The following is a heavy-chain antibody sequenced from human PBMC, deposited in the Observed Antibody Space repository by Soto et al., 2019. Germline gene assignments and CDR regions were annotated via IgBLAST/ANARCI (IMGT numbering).Heavy chain of an antibody. V-gene: IGHV3-53*02. CDR2: IYSGGST. Sequence: EVQLVETGGGLIQPGGSLRLSCAASGFTVSSNYMSCVRQAPGKGLEWVSVIYSGGSTYYADSVKGRFTISRDNSKNTLYLQMNSLRAEDTAVYYCARDGEDYGDYGAYFDYWGQGTLVTVSS. CDR1: GFTVSSNY. CDR3: ARDGEDYGDYGAYFDY. J-gene: IGHJ4*02. D-gene: IGHD4-17*01.